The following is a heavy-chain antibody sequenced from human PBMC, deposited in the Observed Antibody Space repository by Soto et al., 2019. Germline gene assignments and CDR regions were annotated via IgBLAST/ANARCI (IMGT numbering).Heavy chain of an antibody. Sequence: GGSLRLSCAASGFTFDDYGMSWVRQAPGKGLEWVSGINWNGGAIGYADSVKGRFTISRDNAKNSLYLQMNSLRAEDTALYYCARLYSSGWYGPGRYWGQGTLVTVSS. CDR1: GFTFDDYG. CDR3: ARLYSSGWYGPGRY. V-gene: IGHV3-20*04. CDR2: INWNGGAI. D-gene: IGHD6-19*01. J-gene: IGHJ4*02.